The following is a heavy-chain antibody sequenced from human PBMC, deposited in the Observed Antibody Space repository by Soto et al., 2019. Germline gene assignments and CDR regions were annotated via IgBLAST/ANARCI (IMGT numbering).Heavy chain of an antibody. J-gene: IGHJ4*02. CDR2: IDSSDSYT. D-gene: IGHD6-25*01. V-gene: IGHV5-10-1*01. CDR1: GYSFTSYW. Sequence: GESLKISCKGSGYSFTSYWISWVRQMPGKGLEWMGRIDSSDSYTNYSPSFQGHVTISADKSISTAYLQWSSLKASDTAMYYCATARALSASDYWGQGTLVTVSS. CDR3: ATARALSASDY.